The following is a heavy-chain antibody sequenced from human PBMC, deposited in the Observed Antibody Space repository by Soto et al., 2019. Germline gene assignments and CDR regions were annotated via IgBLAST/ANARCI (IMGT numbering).Heavy chain of an antibody. D-gene: IGHD3-16*01. J-gene: IGHJ3*02. V-gene: IGHV3-23*01. CDR2: ITGSGGST. CDR3: VKSRGNPYGAFDI. Sequence: EVQLLESGGGLVQPGGSLRLSCVASGFTLSPYAMSWVRQAPGKGLEWVSGITGSGGSTYYADPVKGRFTITRDNSKSTVSLDMSSLRAEDTAVYYCVKSRGNPYGAFDIWGQGTMVTVSS. CDR1: GFTLSPYA.